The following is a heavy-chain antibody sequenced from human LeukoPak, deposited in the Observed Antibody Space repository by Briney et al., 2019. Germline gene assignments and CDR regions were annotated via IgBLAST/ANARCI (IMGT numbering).Heavy chain of an antibody. CDR2: IWYHGSHA. Sequence: PGRSLRLTCSASGLTFSSYGMNWVRQAPGRGREWVAVIWYHGSHANYAVAVKGRFTISRDNSKNTLYLQMNSLRAEDTAVYYCAKDGDIAAAGNYYYYYMDVWGKGTTVTVSS. CDR1: GLTFSSYG. V-gene: IGHV3-33*06. J-gene: IGHJ6*03. CDR3: AKDGDIAAAGNYYYYYMDV. D-gene: IGHD6-13*01.